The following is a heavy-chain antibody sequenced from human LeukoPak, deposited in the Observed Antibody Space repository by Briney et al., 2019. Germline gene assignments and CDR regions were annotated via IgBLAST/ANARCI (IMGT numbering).Heavy chain of an antibody. CDR2: ISTTGYTI. V-gene: IGHV3-11*01. Sequence: GGSLRLSCAASGFTFSDYYMSWIRQAPGKGLEWVSYISTTGYTIYYADSMEGRFTISRDNAKNSLFLEMSSLRAEDTAVYYCVRDIASISTPQYVDFWGQGTQVTVSS. J-gene: IGHJ4*02. CDR1: GFTFSDYY. D-gene: IGHD3-3*02. CDR3: VRDIASISTPQYVDF.